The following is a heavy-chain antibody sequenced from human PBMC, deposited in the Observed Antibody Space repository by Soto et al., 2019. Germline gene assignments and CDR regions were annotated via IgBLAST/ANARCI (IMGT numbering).Heavy chain of an antibody. V-gene: IGHV4-31*03. J-gene: IGHJ4*02. CDR2: IYYSGST. CDR3: ARDYDSGGDYPTWRY. CDR1: GGSISRGGYY. D-gene: IGHD3-22*01. Sequence: QVQLQESGPGLVKPSQTLSLTCTVSGGSISRGGYYWSWIRQHPGKGLAWIGYIYYSGSTYYNPSLKSRVTKAVNTSKNQFARKLSSVTAADTAVYYCARDYDSGGDYPTWRYGGQGTLVTVSA.